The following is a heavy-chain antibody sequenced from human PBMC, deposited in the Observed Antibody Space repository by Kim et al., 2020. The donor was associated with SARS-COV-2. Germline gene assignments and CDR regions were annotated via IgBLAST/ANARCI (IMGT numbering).Heavy chain of an antibody. Sequence: ASVKVSCKVSGYTLTELSMHWVRQAPGKGLEWMGGFDPEDGETIYAQKFQGRVTMTEDTSTDTAYMELSSLRSEDTAVDYCATAIAVAGTTIYYDYGMDVWGQGTTVTVSS. CDR1: GYTLTELS. D-gene: IGHD6-19*01. V-gene: IGHV1-24*01. J-gene: IGHJ6*02. CDR2: FDPEDGET. CDR3: ATAIAVAGTTIYYDYGMDV.